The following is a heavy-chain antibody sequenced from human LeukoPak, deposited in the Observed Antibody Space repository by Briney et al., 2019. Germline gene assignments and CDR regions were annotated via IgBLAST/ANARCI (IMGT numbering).Heavy chain of an antibody. Sequence: SVKVSCKASGGTFSSYAISWVRQAPGQGLEWMGRIIPILGIANYAQKFQGRVTITADKSTSTAYMELSSLRSEDTAVYYCARDQQWLPFDYWGQGTLVTVSS. V-gene: IGHV1-69*04. CDR3: ARDQQWLPFDY. CDR1: GGTFSSYA. CDR2: IIPILGIA. D-gene: IGHD6-19*01. J-gene: IGHJ4*02.